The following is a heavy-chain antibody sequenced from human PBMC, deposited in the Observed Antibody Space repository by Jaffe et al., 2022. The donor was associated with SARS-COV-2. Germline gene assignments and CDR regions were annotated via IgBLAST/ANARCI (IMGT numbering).Heavy chain of an antibody. CDR2: IDESGDRR. J-gene: IGHJ4*02. Sequence: EVQLLESGGGLVQPGGSLRLSCAASGFTFTSHAMNWVRQAPGKGLEWVASIDESGDRRDHADSVKGRFTISRDNSKNTLYLQMNSLTVEDTALYYCARGTTIDTTSGVDYWGQGTLVTVSS. CDR3: ARGTTIDTTSGVDY. CDR1: GFTFTSHA. D-gene: IGHD6-19*01. V-gene: IGHV3-23*01.